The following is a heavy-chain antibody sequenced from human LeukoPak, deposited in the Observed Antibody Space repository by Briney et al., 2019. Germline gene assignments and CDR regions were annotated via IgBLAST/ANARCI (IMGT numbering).Heavy chain of an antibody. V-gene: IGHV1-8*01. J-gene: IGHJ4*02. CDR1: GYTFTGYD. CDR3: ARASSGWGQGFDY. D-gene: IGHD6-19*01. Sequence: GASVKVSCKASGYTFTGYDINWVRQATGQGLAWMGWMNPNSGNTGYAQKFQGRVTMTRNTSISTAYMELSSLRSEDTAVYYCARASSGWGQGFDYWGQGTLVTVSS. CDR2: MNPNSGNT.